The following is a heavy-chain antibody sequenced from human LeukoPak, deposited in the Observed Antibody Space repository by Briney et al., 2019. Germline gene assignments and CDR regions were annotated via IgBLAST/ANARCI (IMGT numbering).Heavy chain of an antibody. CDR2: ISYDGSNK. Sequence: GGSLRLSCAASGFTFSSYGMHWVRQAPGKGLEWVAVISYDGSNKYYADSVKGRFTISRDNSKNTLYLQMNSLRAEDTAVYYCAKKGPYSNYVRSLDYWGQGTLVTVSS. J-gene: IGHJ4*02. V-gene: IGHV3-30*18. CDR3: AKKGPYSNYVRSLDY. D-gene: IGHD4-11*01. CDR1: GFTFSSYG.